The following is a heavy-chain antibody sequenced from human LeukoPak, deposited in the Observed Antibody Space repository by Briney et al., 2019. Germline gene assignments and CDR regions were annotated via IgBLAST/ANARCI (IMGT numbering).Heavy chain of an antibody. J-gene: IGHJ4*02. CDR1: GFIFGNYA. Sequence: GGSLRLSCGASGFIFGNYAMSWVRQAPGKGLEWVTGINANGGRKYYADSVKGRFTIFRDNSKNTLFVQMDSLRAEDTAVYYCAKDYGSGDSSPYPFDNWGQGTLVTVSS. D-gene: IGHD3-10*01. CDR3: AKDYGSGDSSPYPFDN. CDR2: INANGGRK. V-gene: IGHV3-23*01.